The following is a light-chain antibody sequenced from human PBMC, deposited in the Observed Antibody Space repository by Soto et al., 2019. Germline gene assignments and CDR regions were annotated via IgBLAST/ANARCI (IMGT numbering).Light chain of an antibody. CDR1: QRINTSY. CDR3: QQYGSSPWT. J-gene: IGKJ1*01. V-gene: IGKV3-20*01. Sequence: EVVLTQSPGTLSLSPGERATLSCRASQRINTSYLAWYQQKPGQAPRLIVSGASIRATGIPDRFSGSGSGTDFTLTISRLEPEDFAVYYCQQYGSSPWTFGQGTKVDIK. CDR2: GAS.